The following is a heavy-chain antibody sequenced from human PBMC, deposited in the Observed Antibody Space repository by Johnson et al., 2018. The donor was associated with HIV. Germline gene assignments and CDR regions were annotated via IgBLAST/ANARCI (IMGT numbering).Heavy chain of an antibody. V-gene: IGHV3-30*18. CDR2: ISYDGSNK. J-gene: IGHJ3*02. D-gene: IGHD2-2*01. CDR1: GFTFSGYG. CDR3: AKGGGTTYCTIISCSDAFDI. Sequence: QVQLVESGGGEVQPGRSLRLSCAASGFTFSGYGMHWVRQAPGKGLEWVAVISYDGSNKYYAESVKGRFTISRDNSKNTMYLQMNSLRTEDTAVYYCAKGGGTTYCTIISCSDAFDIWGQGTMVTVSS.